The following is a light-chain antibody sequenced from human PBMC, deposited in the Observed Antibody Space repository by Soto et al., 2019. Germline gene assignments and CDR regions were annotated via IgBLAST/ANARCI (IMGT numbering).Light chain of an antibody. J-gene: IGKJ3*01. CDR3: QVYNSAPRFT. V-gene: IGKV1-27*01. Sequence: DIQMTQSPSSLSASVGDRVTITCRASQDINNYLAWYQQKSGKVPKLLMYAASTMQSGVPSRFSGSGSGTDFTPTISSLQPEDVATDYCQVYNSAPRFTFGPGTKVDIK. CDR2: AAS. CDR1: QDINNY.